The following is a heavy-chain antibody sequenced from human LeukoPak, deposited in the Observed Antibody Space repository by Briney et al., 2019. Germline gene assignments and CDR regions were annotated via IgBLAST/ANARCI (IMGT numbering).Heavy chain of an antibody. CDR3: ASQTEYAGGWVDY. V-gene: IGHV3-23*01. D-gene: IGHD6-19*01. J-gene: IGHJ4*02. Sequence: TGGSLRLSCAASGFTFRNCAMSWVRQAPGKGLEWVSGISGTGYNTYYADSVKGRFTISRDNSKNTLYLQMNSLRAEDTAVYYCASQTEYAGGWVDYWGQGTLVTVSS. CDR1: GFTFRNCA. CDR2: ISGTGYNT.